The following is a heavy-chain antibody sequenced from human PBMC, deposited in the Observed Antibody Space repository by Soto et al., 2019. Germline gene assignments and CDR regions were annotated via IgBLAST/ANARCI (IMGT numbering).Heavy chain of an antibody. J-gene: IGHJ4*02. Sequence: LGESLKISCKGSGYSFTSYWIGWVRQMPGKGLEWMGIIYPGDSDTRYSPSFQGQVTISADKSISTAYLQWSSLKASDTAMYYCARQYCSSTSCYSVNDYWGQGTLVTVSS. CDR1: GYSFTSYW. V-gene: IGHV5-51*01. CDR2: IYPGDSDT. D-gene: IGHD2-2*01. CDR3: ARQYCSSTSCYSVNDY.